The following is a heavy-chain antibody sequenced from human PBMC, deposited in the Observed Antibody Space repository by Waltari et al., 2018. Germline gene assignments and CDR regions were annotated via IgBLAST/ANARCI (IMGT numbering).Heavy chain of an antibody. CDR3: ARDQWFAFDI. J-gene: IGHJ3*02. V-gene: IGHV3-7*01. D-gene: IGHD3-22*01. Sequence: EVQLVESGGGLVQPGGSLRLSCAAYGFTLSRYWMSWVRQAPGKGPEWVANIMTDGSEEYYVDSVRGRFTISRDNAKNSLYLQMNSLRPEDTAVYYCARDQWFAFDIWGHGTMVTVSS. CDR2: IMTDGSEE. CDR1: GFTLSRYW.